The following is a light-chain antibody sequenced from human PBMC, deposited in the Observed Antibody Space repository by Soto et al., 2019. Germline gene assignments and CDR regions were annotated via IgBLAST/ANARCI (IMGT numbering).Light chain of an antibody. CDR1: SSDVGGYNY. CDR2: EVS. Sequence: QSPLTQPPSASGSPGQSVTISCTGTSSDVGGYNYVSWYQQHPGKAPKLMIYEVSKRPSGVPDRFSGSKSGNTASLTVSGLQAEDEADYYCSSYAGSNAVVFGGGTKVTVL. J-gene: IGLJ2*01. V-gene: IGLV2-8*01. CDR3: SSYAGSNAVV.